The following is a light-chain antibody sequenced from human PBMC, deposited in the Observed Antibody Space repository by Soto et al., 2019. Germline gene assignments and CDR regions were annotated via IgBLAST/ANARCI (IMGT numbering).Light chain of an antibody. J-gene: IGKJ1*01. CDR1: QSVSSN. V-gene: IGKV3-15*01. Sequence: EIVMTQSPATLSVSPGESATLSCRASQSVSSNLVWYQHKPGQAPRLLIYGASTRATGIPARFSGSGSGTEFTLTISSMQSADLAVYYCQQYNYWPRTFGQGTKVENK. CDR2: GAS. CDR3: QQYNYWPRT.